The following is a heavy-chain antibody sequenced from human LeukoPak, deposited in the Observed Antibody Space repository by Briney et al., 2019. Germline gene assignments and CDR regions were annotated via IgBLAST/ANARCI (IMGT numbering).Heavy chain of an antibody. CDR2: INPNSGGT. CDR1: GYTFTGYY. J-gene: IGHJ4*02. CDR3: ARGKYNWNDINYFDY. D-gene: IGHD1-1*01. Sequence: ASVKVSCKASGYTFTGYYMHWVRQAPGQGLEWMGWINPNSGGTNYAQKFQGRVTMTRDTSISTAYMELSRLRSDDTAVYYCARGKYNWNDINYFDYWGQGTLVTVSS. V-gene: IGHV1-2*02.